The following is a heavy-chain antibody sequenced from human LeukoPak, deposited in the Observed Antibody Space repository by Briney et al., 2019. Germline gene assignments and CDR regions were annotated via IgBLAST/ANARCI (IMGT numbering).Heavy chain of an antibody. CDR3: VRLPPLVHFFDY. V-gene: IGHV1-69*13. J-gene: IGHJ4*02. Sequence: GASVQVSCKTSGYTFSSHSMNWVRQAPGQGLEWMGGIIPIFGTANYAQKFQGRVTITADESTSTAYMELSSLRSEDTAVYYCVRLPPLVHFFDYWGQGTLVTVSS. CDR2: IIPIFGTA. CDR1: GYTFSSHS. D-gene: IGHD2-2*01.